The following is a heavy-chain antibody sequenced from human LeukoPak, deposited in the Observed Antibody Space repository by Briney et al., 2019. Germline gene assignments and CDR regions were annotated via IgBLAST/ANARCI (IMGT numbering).Heavy chain of an antibody. CDR2: IGGSDGAT. CDR3: AKQVGYCSSGTCYFDY. D-gene: IGHD2-15*01. V-gene: IGHV3-23*01. CDR1: GFTFSNYV. Sequence: GSLRLSCAASGFTFSNYVMRWVRQAPGKGLERVSGIGGSDGATDYADSVKGRFTISRDNSKNTLYLQMNSLRVEDTAVYYCAKQVGYCSSGTCYFDYWGQGILVAVSS. J-gene: IGHJ4*02.